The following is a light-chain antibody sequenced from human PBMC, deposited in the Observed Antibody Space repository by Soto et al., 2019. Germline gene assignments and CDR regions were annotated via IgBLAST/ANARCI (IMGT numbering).Light chain of an antibody. CDR2: GNS. V-gene: IGLV1-40*01. CDR3: QSYDSSLSSYV. Sequence: HSVLTQPPSVSGAPGQRVTISCTGSSSNIGAGYDVHWYQQLPGAAPKLLIYGNSNRPSGVPDRFSGSKSGTSASLAITGLQAEDEADYYCQSYDSSLSSYVFGTGTKVTVL. J-gene: IGLJ1*01. CDR1: SSNIGAGYD.